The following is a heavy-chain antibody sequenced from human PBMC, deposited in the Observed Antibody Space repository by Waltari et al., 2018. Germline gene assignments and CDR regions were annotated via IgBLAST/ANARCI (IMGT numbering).Heavy chain of an antibody. Sequence: QLQLQESGPGLVKPSETLSLTCTVSGGSISSSSYYWGWIRQPPGKGLEWIGSIYYSGSTYYNPSLKSRVTISVDTSKIQFSLKLSSVTAADTAVYYCARRPLLWFGELLYRYGMDVWGQGTTVTVSS. D-gene: IGHD3-10*01. CDR2: IYYSGST. CDR1: GGSISSSSYY. V-gene: IGHV4-39*01. J-gene: IGHJ6*02. CDR3: ARRPLLWFGELLYRYGMDV.